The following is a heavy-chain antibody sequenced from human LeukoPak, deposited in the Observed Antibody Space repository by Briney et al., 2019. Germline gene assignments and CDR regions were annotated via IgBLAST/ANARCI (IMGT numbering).Heavy chain of an antibody. CDR2: IWYDGSNK. CDR3: ARGNYEQWLAYFDY. J-gene: IGHJ4*02. Sequence: GRSLRLSCAASGFTFSSYGMHWVRQAPGKGLEWVAVIWYDGSNKNYADSVKGRFTISRDNSKNTLYLQMNSLRAEDTAVYYCARGNYEQWLAYFDYWGQGTLVTVSS. CDR1: GFTFSSYG. V-gene: IGHV3-33*01. D-gene: IGHD6-19*01.